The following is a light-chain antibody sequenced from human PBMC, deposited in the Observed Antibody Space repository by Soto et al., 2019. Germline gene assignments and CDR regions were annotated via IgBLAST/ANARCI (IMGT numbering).Light chain of an antibody. Sequence: EVVLTQSPGTLSLSPGERATLSCRASQSVTSYYLAWYQQQPGQAPRLLIYGASRRATDIPDRFSGSGSGTDLTLTISRLEPEDFAVYYCQLYGSSSYTFGQGTKLEIK. CDR1: QSVTSYY. V-gene: IGKV3-20*01. CDR2: GAS. J-gene: IGKJ2*01. CDR3: QLYGSSSYT.